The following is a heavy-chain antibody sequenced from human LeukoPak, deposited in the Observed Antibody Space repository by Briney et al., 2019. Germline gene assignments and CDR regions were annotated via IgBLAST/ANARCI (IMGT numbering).Heavy chain of an antibody. CDR2: IKEDGTET. Sequence: GGSLRLSCAASGFMFSSNWMSWVRLAPGKGLEWVANIKEDGTETYYVDSVKGRFTISRDNAKNSLYLQMNSLRVEDTAVYYCAKEGRSLQTYWGQGTLVTISS. CDR3: AKEGRSLQTY. V-gene: IGHV3-7*03. J-gene: IGHJ4*02. D-gene: IGHD5-24*01. CDR1: GFMFSSNW.